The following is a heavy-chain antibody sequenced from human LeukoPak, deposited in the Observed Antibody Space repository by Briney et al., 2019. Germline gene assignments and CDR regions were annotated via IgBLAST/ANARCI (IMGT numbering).Heavy chain of an antibody. D-gene: IGHD6-19*01. Sequence: GRSLRLSCAASGFTFSTHAMRWVRQAPGKGLDWEAYIWADGSDQEYADSVKGRFTISRDNSKKTVFLQMNSLRLEDTAVYYCATDPPGSGWALDYWGQGTLVTVSS. CDR1: GFTFSTHA. CDR2: IWADGSDQ. V-gene: IGHV3-33*01. CDR3: ATDPPGSGWALDY. J-gene: IGHJ4*02.